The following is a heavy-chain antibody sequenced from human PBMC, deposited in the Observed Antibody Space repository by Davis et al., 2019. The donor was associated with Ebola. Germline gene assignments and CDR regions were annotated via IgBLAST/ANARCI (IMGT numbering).Heavy chain of an antibody. J-gene: IGHJ4*02. D-gene: IGHD3-22*01. CDR3: ARGTYYYDSSGYDIVPPLDY. CDR2: ISYDGSNK. CDR1: GFTFSSYA. Sequence: PGGSLRLSCAASGFTFSSYAMHWVRQAPGKGLEWVAVISYDGSNKYYADSVKGRFTISRDNSKNTLYLQMNSLRAEDTAVYYCARGTYYYDSSGYDIVPPLDYWGQGTLVTVSS. V-gene: IGHV3-30-3*01.